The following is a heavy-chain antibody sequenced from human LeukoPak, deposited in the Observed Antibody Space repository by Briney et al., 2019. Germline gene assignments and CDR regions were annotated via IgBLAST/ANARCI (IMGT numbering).Heavy chain of an antibody. Sequence: GGSLRLSCAASGFTFSSYEMNWVRQAPGKGLEWVSSISRSATTIYYADSVKGRFTISRDNAKNSLYLQMNSLRAEDTAVYYCARDLQCGGDCHYDAFDVWGQGTMVTVSS. CDR2: ISRSATTI. CDR3: ARDLQCGGDCHYDAFDV. J-gene: IGHJ3*01. V-gene: IGHV3-48*03. D-gene: IGHD2-21*02. CDR1: GFTFSSYE.